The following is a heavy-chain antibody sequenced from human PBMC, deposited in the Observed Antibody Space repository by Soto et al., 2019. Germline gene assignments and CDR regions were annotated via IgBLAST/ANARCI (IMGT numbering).Heavy chain of an antibody. CDR1: GYSFTNNW. CDR3: ARVYCSSLSCYPWFDP. V-gene: IGHV5-10-1*01. J-gene: IGHJ5*02. CDR2: IDPSDSYT. D-gene: IGHD2-2*01. Sequence: PGESLKISCKGSGYSFTNNWISWVRQMPGKGLEWMGRIDPSDSYTNYSPSFQGHVTISADKSISTAYLEWSRLKASDTAMYYCARVYCSSLSCYPWFDPWGQGTLVTVSS.